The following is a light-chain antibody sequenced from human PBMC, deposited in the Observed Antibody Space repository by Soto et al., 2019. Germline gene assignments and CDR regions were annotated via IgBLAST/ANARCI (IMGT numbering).Light chain of an antibody. CDR3: SSKGDSSTLFV. CDR1: SSDVGAYNY. J-gene: IGLJ1*01. Sequence: QSVLAQPASVSGSPGQSITISCTGTSSDVGAYNYVSWYQHHPGKVPKLLIYEVTNRPSGVSDRFSGSKSGNTASLTISGLQAEDEADYYCSSKGDSSTLFVFGTGTKATVL. V-gene: IGLV2-14*01. CDR2: EVT.